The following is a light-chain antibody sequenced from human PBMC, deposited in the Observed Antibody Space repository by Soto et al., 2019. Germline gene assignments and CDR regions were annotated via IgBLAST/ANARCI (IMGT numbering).Light chain of an antibody. CDR3: QQYGSSWT. J-gene: IGKJ1*01. V-gene: IGKV3-11*01. CDR2: DAS. Sequence: IVLTQSPATLSLSPGERATPSCRASQSVSSYLAWYQQKPGQAPRLLIYDASNRATGIPARFSGSGSGTDFTLTISRLEPEDFAVYYCQQYGSSWTFGQGTKVDIK. CDR1: QSVSSY.